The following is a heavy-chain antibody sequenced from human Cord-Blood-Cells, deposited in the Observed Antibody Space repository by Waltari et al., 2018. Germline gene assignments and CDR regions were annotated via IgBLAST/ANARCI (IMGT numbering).Heavy chain of an antibody. CDR3: ARREITGSEAFDI. V-gene: IGHV4-31*03. J-gene: IGHJ3*02. CDR1: GGSLSRGGYY. Sequence: QVQLQESGPGLVKPSQTLSLTCTVSGGSLSRGGYYWSWIRQHPGKGLEWIGYIYYSGSTYYNPSLKSRVTISVDTSKNQFSLKLSSVTAADTAVYYCARREITGSEAFDIWGQGTMVTVSS. CDR2: IYYSGST. D-gene: IGHD1-20*01.